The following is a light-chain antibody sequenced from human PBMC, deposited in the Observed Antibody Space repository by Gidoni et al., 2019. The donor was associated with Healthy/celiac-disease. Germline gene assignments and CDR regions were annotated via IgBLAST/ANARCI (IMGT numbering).Light chain of an antibody. CDR3: QQYYSTPYT. Sequence: DIVMTQYPDSLAVSLGERATINCKSSQSVLYSSNNKNYLAWYQQKTGQPPKLRFYWASTRESGVPDRFSGSGSGTDFTLTISSLQAEDVAVYYCQQYYSTPYTFGQGTKLEIK. J-gene: IGKJ2*01. V-gene: IGKV4-1*01. CDR2: WAS. CDR1: QSVLYSSNNKNY.